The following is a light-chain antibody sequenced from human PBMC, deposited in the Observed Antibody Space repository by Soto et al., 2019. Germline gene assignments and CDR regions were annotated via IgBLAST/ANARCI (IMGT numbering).Light chain of an antibody. J-gene: IGKJ1*01. CDR3: QQSYSTLWT. CDR2: AAS. Sequence: DIQMTQSPSSLSASLGHKFTITCRASQSISSYLNWYQQKPGKAPKLLIYAASSLQSGVPSRFSGSGSGTDFTLTISSLQPEDFATYYCQQSYSTLWTFGQGTKVDIK. CDR1: QSISSY. V-gene: IGKV1-39*01.